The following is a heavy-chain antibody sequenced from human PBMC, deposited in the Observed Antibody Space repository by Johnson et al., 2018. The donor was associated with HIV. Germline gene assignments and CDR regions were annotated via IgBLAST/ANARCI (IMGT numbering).Heavy chain of an antibody. V-gene: IGHV3-9*01. CDR3: AKRPGGDGSHEVGFDV. CDR1: GFTFIIYG. CDR2: ISRKSGTI. D-gene: IGHD3-10*01. Sequence: VQLVESGGCLVQPGGSLRVSCASSGFTFIIYGMHWVRQVPRKGLEWISGISRKSGTIGYADSVKGRITISRDNSKNTLYLQMNSLRAEDTAVYYCAKRPGGDGSHEVGFDVWGQGTMVTVSS. J-gene: IGHJ3*01.